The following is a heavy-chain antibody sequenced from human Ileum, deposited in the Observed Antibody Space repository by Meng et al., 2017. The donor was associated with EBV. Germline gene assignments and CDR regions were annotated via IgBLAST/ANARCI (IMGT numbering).Heavy chain of an antibody. Sequence: VQLVGAGGGVVQPGRSLRLSCAASGFNFSNYGMHWVRQAPGKGLEWVAVIWYDGSNKYYEDSVKGRFTISRDNANNSLYLQMNNLRVDETAVYYCAGRNNWFDPWGQGTLVTVSS. J-gene: IGHJ5*02. CDR1: GFNFSNYG. V-gene: IGHV3-33*03. D-gene: IGHD1-14*01. CDR2: IWYDGSNK. CDR3: AGRNNWFDP.